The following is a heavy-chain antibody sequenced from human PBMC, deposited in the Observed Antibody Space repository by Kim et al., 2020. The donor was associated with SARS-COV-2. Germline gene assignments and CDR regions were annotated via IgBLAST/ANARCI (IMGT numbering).Heavy chain of an antibody. CDR3: ARRVYRRSGGNFYYSMDV. J-gene: IGHJ6*02. V-gene: IGHV4-59*08. Sequence: SETLSLTCTVSAGSINSNYWSWVRQPPGKGLEWIGYIYYTGSSTNYNPSLKSRATISVDTSKNQFSLKLSSVTAADTAIYFCARRVYRRSGGNFYYSMDVWGQGTTVTVSS. CDR1: AGSINSNY. CDR2: IYYTGSST. D-gene: IGHD1-26*01.